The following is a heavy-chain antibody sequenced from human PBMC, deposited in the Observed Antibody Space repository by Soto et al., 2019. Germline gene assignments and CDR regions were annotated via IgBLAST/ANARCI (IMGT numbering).Heavy chain of an antibody. CDR1: GYTFTSYA. D-gene: IGHD5-18*01. J-gene: IGHJ4*02. CDR3: ARDQRLATISGGKTAMAPPRY. Sequence: ASVKVSCKASGYTFTSYAMHWVRQAPGQRLEWMGWINAGNGNTKYSQKFQGRVTITRDTSASTAYMELSSLRSEDTAVYYCARDQRLATISGGKTAMAPPRYWGQGSLVTASS. CDR2: INAGNGNT. V-gene: IGHV1-3*01.